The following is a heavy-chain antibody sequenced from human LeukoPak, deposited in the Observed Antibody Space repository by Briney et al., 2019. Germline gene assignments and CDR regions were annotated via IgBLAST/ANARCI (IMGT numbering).Heavy chain of an antibody. D-gene: IGHD2-21*02. Sequence: GGSLRLSCAASGFTFSSYNMNWVRQAPGKGLEWVSSISSSSSYIYYADSVKGRFTISRDNAKNSLYLQMNSLRAEDTAVYYCARDQGVVTGNWFDPWGQGTLVTVSS. CDR3: ARDQGVVTGNWFDP. CDR1: GFTFSSYN. CDR2: ISSSSSYI. J-gene: IGHJ5*02. V-gene: IGHV3-21*01.